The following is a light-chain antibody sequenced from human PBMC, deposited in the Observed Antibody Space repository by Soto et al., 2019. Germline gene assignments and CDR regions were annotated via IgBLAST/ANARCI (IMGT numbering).Light chain of an antibody. CDR2: ANN. CDR1: SSNIGSSY. CDR3: QSYDSTLSARYV. J-gene: IGLJ1*01. V-gene: IGLV1-47*02. Sequence: QSVLTQPPSASGTPGQRVPISCSGSSSNIGSSYVYWYRQVPGTAPKLLIYANNQRPSGVPDRFSGSKSGTSASLAISGLRSEDEADYYCQSYDSTLSARYVFGTGTKLTVL.